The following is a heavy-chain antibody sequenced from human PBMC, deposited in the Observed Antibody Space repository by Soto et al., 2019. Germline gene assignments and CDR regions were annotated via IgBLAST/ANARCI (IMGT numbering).Heavy chain of an antibody. V-gene: IGHV1-69*01. CDR3: GAGGRVGYIK. J-gene: IGHJ4*02. Sequence: QVQLVQSGAEVRRPGSSVTVSCKTSRDTFSSYAITWVRRAPGQGLECMGGIIPILGTTKYAQKFQGRVTMTEDEFTSTAYMELSSRRSEDRAVYYWGAGGRVGYIKWGQGTQVTVSS. D-gene: IGHD5-12*01. CDR1: RDTFSSYA. CDR2: IIPILGTT.